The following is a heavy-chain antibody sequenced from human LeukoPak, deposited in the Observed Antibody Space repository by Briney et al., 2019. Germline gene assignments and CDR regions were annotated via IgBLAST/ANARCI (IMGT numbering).Heavy chain of an antibody. Sequence: GGSLRLSCAASGFTFSSYSMNWVRQAPGKGLEWVSYISSSSSTIYYADSVKGRFTISRDNAKNSLYLQMNSLRAEDTAVYYCARDEIFLEWLLSWGAFDYWGQGTLVTVSS. CDR2: ISSSSSTI. CDR1: GFTFSSYS. D-gene: IGHD3-3*01. V-gene: IGHV3-48*01. CDR3: ARDEIFLEWLLSWGAFDY. J-gene: IGHJ4*02.